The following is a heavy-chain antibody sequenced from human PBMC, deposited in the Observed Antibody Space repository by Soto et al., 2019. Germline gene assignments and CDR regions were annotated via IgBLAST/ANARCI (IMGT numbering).Heavy chain of an antibody. CDR1: GYSFTSFA. Sequence: ASVKVSCKASGYSFTSFAMQWVRRAPGQRLEWMGRINPYNGNTKYSQQFQGRVSITRDTFASTVYMELSSLRSEDTAVYFCSRIGLPLPDFWGQGTLVTVSS. V-gene: IGHV1-3*01. J-gene: IGHJ4*02. CDR3: SRIGLPLPDF. CDR2: INPYNGNT.